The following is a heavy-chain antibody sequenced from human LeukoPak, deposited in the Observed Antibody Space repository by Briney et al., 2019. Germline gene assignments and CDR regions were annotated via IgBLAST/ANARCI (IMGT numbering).Heavy chain of an antibody. Sequence: SETLSLTCTVSGASMTTNWWTWVRQPPGKGLEYIGYIYSGGSTNYNPTLKSRVTMSLDTSKNQFSLKMTSVTAADTAMYYCATNRGGARDVLAIWGQGTMVTVSA. V-gene: IGHV4-59*01. CDR1: GASMTTNW. CDR3: ATNRGGARDVLAI. D-gene: IGHD3-10*01. J-gene: IGHJ3*02. CDR2: IYSGGST.